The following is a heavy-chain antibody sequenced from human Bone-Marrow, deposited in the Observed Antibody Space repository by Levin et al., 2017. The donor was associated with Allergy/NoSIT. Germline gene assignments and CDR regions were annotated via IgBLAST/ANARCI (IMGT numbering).Heavy chain of an antibody. CDR3: ARDQALAYGASVGWYFDL. Sequence: ASVKVSCKASGYTFTGYYMHWVRQAPGQGLEWMGWINPNSGGTNYAQKFQGRVTMTRDTSISTAYMELSRLRSDDTAVYYCARDQALAYGASVGWYFDLWGRGTLVTVSS. CDR2: INPNSGGT. CDR1: GYTFTGYY. J-gene: IGHJ2*01. V-gene: IGHV1-2*02. D-gene: IGHD4-17*01.